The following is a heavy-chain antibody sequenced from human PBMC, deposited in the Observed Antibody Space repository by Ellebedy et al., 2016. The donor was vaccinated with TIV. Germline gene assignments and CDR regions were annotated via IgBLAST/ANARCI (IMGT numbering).Heavy chain of an antibody. CDR1: GFTFRSYA. CDR3: AKESGLSGWYFDY. Sequence: GESLNISCAASGFTFRSYAMGWVRQAPGKGLEWISVISDSGGATYYAAPLKGRFTTSRDNSNDMVYLQINSLRPDDTAVYYCAKESGLSGWYFDYWGQGTLVTVSS. D-gene: IGHD6-19*01. CDR2: ISDSGGAT. J-gene: IGHJ4*02. V-gene: IGHV3-23*01.